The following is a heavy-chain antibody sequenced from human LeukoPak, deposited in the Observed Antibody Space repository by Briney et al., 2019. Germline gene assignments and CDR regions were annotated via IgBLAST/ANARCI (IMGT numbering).Heavy chain of an antibody. CDR2: IYYRGNT. CDR3: ARPTTGPATQGYDS. D-gene: IGHD1-1*01. Sequence: PSETLSLTCTVSGGSISSSPYYWASIRQPPGRGLEWIGSIYYRGNTYHNPSLKSRVTISVDTSKNQFSLSVISVTAADTAVYFCARPTTGPATQGYDSWGQGILVTVAS. V-gene: IGHV4-39*01. CDR1: GGSISSSPYY. J-gene: IGHJ4*02.